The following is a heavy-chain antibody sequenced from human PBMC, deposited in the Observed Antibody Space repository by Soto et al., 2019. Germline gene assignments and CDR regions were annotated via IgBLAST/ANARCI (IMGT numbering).Heavy chain of an antibody. Sequence: GGSLRLSCAASGFTFSSYSMNWVRQAPGKGLEWVSSINSGSFSINYADPVKGRFSISRDNAQNSLHLQMNNLRAEDTAVYYCARNESSNIYAMDVWGQGTTVTVSS. CDR3: ARNESSNIYAMDV. J-gene: IGHJ6*02. D-gene: IGHD6-6*01. V-gene: IGHV3-21*01. CDR2: INSGSFSI. CDR1: GFTFSSYS.